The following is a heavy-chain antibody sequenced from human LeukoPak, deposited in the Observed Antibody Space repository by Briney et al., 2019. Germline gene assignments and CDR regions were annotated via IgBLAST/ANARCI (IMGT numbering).Heavy chain of an antibody. J-gene: IGHJ6*02. Sequence: SGGSLRLSCAASGFTFSDYYMSWIRQAPGKGLEWVSYISSSGSTIYYADSVKGRFTISRDNAKNSLYLQMNSLRAEDTAVYYCARDRDTMVRTPYYYYGMDVWGQGTTVTVSS. CDR1: GFTFSDYY. V-gene: IGHV3-11*01. CDR3: ARDRDTMVRTPYYYYGMDV. D-gene: IGHD3-10*01. CDR2: ISSSGSTI.